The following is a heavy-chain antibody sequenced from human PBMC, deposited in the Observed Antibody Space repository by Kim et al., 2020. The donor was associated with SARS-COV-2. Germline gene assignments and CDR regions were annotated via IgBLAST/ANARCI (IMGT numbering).Heavy chain of an antibody. CDR2: INHSGST. CDR1: GGSFSGYY. CDR3: ARGRLDYGGKGRFDY. D-gene: IGHD4-17*01. J-gene: IGHJ4*02. Sequence: SETLSLTCAVYGGSFSGYYWSWIRQPPGKGLEWIGEINHSGSTNYNPSLKSRVTISVDTSKNQFSLKLSSVTAADTAVYYCARGRLDYGGKGRFDYWGQGTLVTVSS. V-gene: IGHV4-34*01.